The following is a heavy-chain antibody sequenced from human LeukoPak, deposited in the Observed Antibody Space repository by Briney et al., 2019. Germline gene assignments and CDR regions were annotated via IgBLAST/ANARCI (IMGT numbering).Heavy chain of an antibody. V-gene: IGHV3-53*01. CDR2: IYSGGNT. D-gene: IGHD4-17*01. J-gene: IGHJ4*02. Sequence: GGSLRLSCAASGFTVSSNYMSWVRQAPGKGLEWVSVIYSGGNTYYADSVKGRFTISRDNSKNMVFLQMNGLRAEDTAVYYCARGGMGYGDHYFDYWGQGALVTVSS. CDR3: ARGGMGYGDHYFDY. CDR1: GFTVSSNY.